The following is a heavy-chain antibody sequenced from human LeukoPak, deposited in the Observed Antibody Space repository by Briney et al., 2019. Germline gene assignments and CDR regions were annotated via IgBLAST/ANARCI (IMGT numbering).Heavy chain of an antibody. CDR2: IYTSGST. CDR1: GGSISSYY. CDR3: ARGRTAAGTGRAQYYFYYMDV. Sequence: KTSETLSLTCTVSGGSISSYYWSWIRQPAGKGLEWIGRIYTSGSTNYNPSLKSRVTISVDTSKNQFSLKLSSVTAADTAVYYCARGRTAAGTGRAQYYFYYMDVWGKGTTVTISS. J-gene: IGHJ6*03. D-gene: IGHD6-13*01. V-gene: IGHV4-4*07.